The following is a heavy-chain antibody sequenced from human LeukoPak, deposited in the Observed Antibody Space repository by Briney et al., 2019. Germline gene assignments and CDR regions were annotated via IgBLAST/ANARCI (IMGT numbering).Heavy chain of an antibody. D-gene: IGHD3-22*01. Sequence: ASVKVSCKASGYTFTGYYMHWVRQAPGQGLGWMGWINPNSGGTNYAQKFQGRVTMTRDTSISTAYMELSRLRSDDTAVYYCARDQDSYYYDSSGSAPSDYWGQGTLVTVSS. V-gene: IGHV1-2*02. CDR2: INPNSGGT. CDR1: GYTFTGYY. CDR3: ARDQDSYYYDSSGSAPSDY. J-gene: IGHJ4*02.